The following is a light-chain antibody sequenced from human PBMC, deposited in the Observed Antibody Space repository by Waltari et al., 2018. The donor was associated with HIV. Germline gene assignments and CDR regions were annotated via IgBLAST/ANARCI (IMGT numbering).Light chain of an antibody. CDR1: SSDVGSYNL. V-gene: IGLV2-23*02. CDR3: CSYVGWSTILYV. Sequence: QSALTQPASVSGSPGQSITISCTGTSSDVGSYNLVSWYQQHPGKAPKLMIYEVSKRPSGVSNRVSGSKSGTTASLTISGLQAEDEADYYCCSYVGWSTILYVFGTGTKVTVL. J-gene: IGLJ1*01. CDR2: EVS.